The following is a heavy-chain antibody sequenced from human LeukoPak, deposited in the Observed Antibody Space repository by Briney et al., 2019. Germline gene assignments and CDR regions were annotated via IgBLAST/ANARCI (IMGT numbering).Heavy chain of an antibody. CDR1: GFTFSSYE. Sequence: GGSLRLSCEASGFTFSSYEMNWVRQAPGKGLEWVSYISSSGKTIYYADSTKGRFTVSRDNAKNSLCLQMNSLRAEDTAVYYCATTSIAAAVPGCFDYWGQGTLVTVFS. J-gene: IGHJ4*02. CDR2: ISSSGKTI. CDR3: ATTSIAAAVPGCFDY. D-gene: IGHD6-13*01. V-gene: IGHV3-48*03.